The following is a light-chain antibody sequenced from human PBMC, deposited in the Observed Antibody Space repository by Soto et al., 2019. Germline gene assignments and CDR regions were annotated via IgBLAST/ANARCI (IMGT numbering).Light chain of an antibody. CDR2: DAS. Sequence: DIQMTQSPSSLSASVGDRVTITCQASQDIRNYLNWYQQKPGKAPKLLIYDASNLETGVPSRFSGSGSGTDFTFTISSLQPEDFATYYCHQYDNLPFTFGQGTRLEIK. CDR3: HQYDNLPFT. V-gene: IGKV1-33*01. J-gene: IGKJ5*01. CDR1: QDIRNY.